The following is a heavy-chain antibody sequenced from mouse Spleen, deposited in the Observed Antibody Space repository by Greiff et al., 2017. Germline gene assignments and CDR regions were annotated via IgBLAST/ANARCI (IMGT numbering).Heavy chain of an antibody. CDR2: SRNKANDYTT. CDR3: ARDRYAMDY. Sequence: VQLKESGGGLVQSGRSLRLSCATSGFTFSDFYMEWVRQAPGKGLEWIAASRNKANDYTTEYSASVKGRFIVSRDTSQSILYLQMNALRAEDTAIYYCARDRYAMDYWGQGTSVTVSS. J-gene: IGHJ4*01. V-gene: IGHV7-1*01. CDR1: GFTFSDFY.